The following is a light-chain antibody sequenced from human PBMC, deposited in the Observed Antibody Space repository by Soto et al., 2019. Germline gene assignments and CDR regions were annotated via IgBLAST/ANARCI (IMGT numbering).Light chain of an antibody. CDR3: CSYAGSYSYV. CDR1: GSDVGGYNY. V-gene: IGLV2-11*01. CDR2: DVS. J-gene: IGLJ1*01. Sequence: QSALTQPRSVSGSPGQSVTIFCTGTGSDVGGYNYVSWYQEQPGKAPKLMIYDVSKRPSGVPDRFSGSKSGNTASLTISGLQAEDEADYYCCSYAGSYSYVFGTGTKLTVL.